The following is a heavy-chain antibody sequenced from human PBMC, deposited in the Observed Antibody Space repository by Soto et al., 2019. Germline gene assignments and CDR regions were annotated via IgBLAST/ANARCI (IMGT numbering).Heavy chain of an antibody. CDR1: GGTFSSYA. V-gene: IGHV1-69*13. J-gene: IGHJ6*02. CDR2: IIPIFGTA. CDR3: ARMSIAARPKYYYYYGMDV. D-gene: IGHD6-6*01. Sequence: SVKVSCKASGGTFSSYAISWVRQAPGQGLEWMGGIIPIFGTANYAQKFQGRVTITADESTSTAYMELSSLRSEDTAVYYCARMSIAARPKYYYYYGMDVWGQGTTVTV.